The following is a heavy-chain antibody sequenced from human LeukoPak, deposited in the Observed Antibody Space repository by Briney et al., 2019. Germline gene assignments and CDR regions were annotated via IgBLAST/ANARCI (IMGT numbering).Heavy chain of an antibody. CDR2: IYHSGST. V-gene: IGHV4-30-2*01. CDR1: GGSISSGGYS. CDR3: ARGPFGGSGSYFQNDH. J-gene: IGHJ4*02. Sequence: SQTLSLTCAVSGGSISSGGYSWSWIRQPPGKGLEWIGYIYHSGSTYYNPSLKSRVTISVDRSKNQFSLKLSSVTAADTAVYYCARGPFGGSGSYFQNDHWGQGTLVTVSS. D-gene: IGHD3-10*01.